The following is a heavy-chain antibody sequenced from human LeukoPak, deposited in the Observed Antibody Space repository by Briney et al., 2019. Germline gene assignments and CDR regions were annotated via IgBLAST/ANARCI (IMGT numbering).Heavy chain of an antibody. Sequence: PSETLSLTCTVSGYSIRSGYCWGWIRQPPGKGLEWIGSIYHSGSIYHNPSLRSRVTISVDTSKNQFSLKLSSVTAADTAVYYCARGIYDSSGFRDYFDYWGQGTLVTVSS. D-gene: IGHD3-22*01. CDR1: GYSIRSGYC. V-gene: IGHV4-38-2*02. J-gene: IGHJ4*02. CDR3: ARGIYDSSGFRDYFDY. CDR2: IYHSGSI.